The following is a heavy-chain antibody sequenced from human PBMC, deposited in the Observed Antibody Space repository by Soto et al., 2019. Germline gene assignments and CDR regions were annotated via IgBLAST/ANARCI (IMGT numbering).Heavy chain of an antibody. CDR2: ISYDGNDK. CDR1: GFTFISYA. Sequence: QVQLVESGGGVVQPGRSLRLSCAASGFTFISYAMHWVRQAPGKGLEWVAVISYDGNDKYYADSVEGRFTISRDNSKSTLYLQMNSLRAEESAVYFCARDKGFCSGGSCYLGIDWYFDLWGRGTLVTVSS. V-gene: IGHV3-30-3*01. J-gene: IGHJ2*01. CDR3: ARDKGFCSGGSCYLGIDWYFDL. D-gene: IGHD2-15*01.